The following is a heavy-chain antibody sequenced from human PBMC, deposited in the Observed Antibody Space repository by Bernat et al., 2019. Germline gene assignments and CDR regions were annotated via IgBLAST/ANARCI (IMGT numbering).Heavy chain of an antibody. CDR1: GFTFDDYA. Sequence: EVQLVESGGGLVQPGRSLRLSCAASGFTFDDYAMHWVRQAPGKGLEWVSGISWNSGSIGYADSVKGRFTISRDNAKNSLYLQMNSLGAEDTALYYCAKDYSSSSFDAQFDYWGQGTLVTVSS. CDR3: AKDYSSSSFDAQFDY. V-gene: IGHV3-9*01. D-gene: IGHD6-6*01. J-gene: IGHJ4*02. CDR2: ISWNSGSI.